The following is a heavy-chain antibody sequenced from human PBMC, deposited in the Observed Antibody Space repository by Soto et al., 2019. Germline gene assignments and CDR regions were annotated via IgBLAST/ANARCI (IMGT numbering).Heavy chain of an antibody. CDR3: AKLGDWNDEDY. Sequence: GGSLRLSCAASGFTFSSYGMHWVRQAPGKGLEWVAVISYDGSHKYYADSVKGRFTISRDNSKNTLYLQMNSLRAEDTAVYFCAKLGDWNDEDYWGQGTLVTVS. J-gene: IGHJ4*02. CDR1: GFTFSSYG. V-gene: IGHV3-30*18. CDR2: ISYDGSHK. D-gene: IGHD1-1*01.